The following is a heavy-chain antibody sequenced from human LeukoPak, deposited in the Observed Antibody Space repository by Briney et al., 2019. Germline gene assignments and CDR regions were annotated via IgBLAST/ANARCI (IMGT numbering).Heavy chain of an antibody. Sequence: SVKVSCKASGYMFTGYYMHWLRRAPGQGLEWMGGIIPIFGTANYAQKFQGRVTITADESTSTAYMELSSLRSEDTAVYYCARHYGDTYFDGMDVWGKGTTVTVSS. V-gene: IGHV1-69*13. CDR2: IIPIFGTA. J-gene: IGHJ6*04. D-gene: IGHD4-17*01. CDR3: ARHYGDTYFDGMDV. CDR1: GYMFTGYY.